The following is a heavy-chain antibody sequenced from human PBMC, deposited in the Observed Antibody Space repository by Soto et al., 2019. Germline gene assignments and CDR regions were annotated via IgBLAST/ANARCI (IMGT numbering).Heavy chain of an antibody. Sequence: EVQLLESGGGLVQPGGSLRLSCAASGFTFSNYAMSWVRQAPGKGLEWVSVISGSGGSTYYADSVKGRFTISRDNSNNTLDLQMNSLRAEDTAVYYCAKDPDGDYLLGYFDYWGQGTLVTVSS. CDR1: GFTFSNYA. V-gene: IGHV3-23*01. D-gene: IGHD4-17*01. CDR3: AKDPDGDYLLGYFDY. CDR2: ISGSGGST. J-gene: IGHJ4*02.